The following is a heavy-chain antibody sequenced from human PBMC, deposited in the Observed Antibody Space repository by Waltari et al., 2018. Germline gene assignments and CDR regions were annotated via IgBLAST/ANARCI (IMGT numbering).Heavy chain of an antibody. V-gene: IGHV4-59*08. Sequence: QVQLRESGPRLVKPSETLSLPSTVPGGSISGYYWSWTRQPPGKGMEWIGYIHYGGTTLYNPSLESRVTISVDTSKDQFSLRLRSVTATDTAVYYCARHDVVPVLRRGFDPWGQGTLVIVSS. CDR2: IHYGGTT. CDR1: GGSISGYY. J-gene: IGHJ5*02. D-gene: IGHD2-2*01. CDR3: ARHDVVPVLRRGFDP.